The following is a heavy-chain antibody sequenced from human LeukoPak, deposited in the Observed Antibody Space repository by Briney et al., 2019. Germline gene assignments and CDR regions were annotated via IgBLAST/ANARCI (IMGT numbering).Heavy chain of an antibody. Sequence: PGGSLRLSCAASGFTFSSYEMNRVRQAPGKGLEWVSYISSSGSTIYYADSVKGRFTISRDNAKNSLYLQMNSLRAEDTAVYYCAREGYCSSTSCYVYYYYYMDVWGKGTTVTISS. CDR3: AREGYCSSTSCYVYYYYYMDV. V-gene: IGHV3-48*03. J-gene: IGHJ6*03. D-gene: IGHD2-2*01. CDR2: ISSSGSTI. CDR1: GFTFSSYE.